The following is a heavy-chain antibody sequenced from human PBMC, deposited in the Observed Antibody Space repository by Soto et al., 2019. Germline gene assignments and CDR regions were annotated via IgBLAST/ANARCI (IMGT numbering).Heavy chain of an antibody. Sequence: QVQLVQSGAEVKKPGASVKVSCKASGYTFTSYDINWVRQATGQGLEWMGWMNPNSGNTGYAQKFQGRVTMTRNTSISTAYMELSSLRSEDTAVYYCARSALRRTAVAGGVWFAPGGQGTLVTVSS. CDR1: GYTFTSYD. J-gene: IGHJ5*02. CDR2: MNPNSGNT. CDR3: ARSALRRTAVAGGVWFAP. V-gene: IGHV1-8*01. D-gene: IGHD6-19*01.